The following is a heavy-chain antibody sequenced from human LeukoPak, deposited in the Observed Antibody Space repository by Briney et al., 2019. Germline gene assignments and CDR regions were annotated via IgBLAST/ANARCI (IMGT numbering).Heavy chain of an antibody. J-gene: IGHJ4*02. D-gene: IGHD1-26*01. CDR3: ARGKSYKEFDY. CDR2: INQSGSS. V-gene: IGHV4-34*01. CDR1: GGSFSGYY. Sequence: SETLSLTCAVYGGSFSGYYWGWIRQPPGKGLEWIGEINQSGSSNYNPSLKSRVTISVDTSKNQFSLKLSSVTAADTAVYYCARGKSYKEFDYWGQGTLVSVSS.